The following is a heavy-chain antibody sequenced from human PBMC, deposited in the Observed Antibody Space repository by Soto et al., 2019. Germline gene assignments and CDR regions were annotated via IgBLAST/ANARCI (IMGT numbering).Heavy chain of an antibody. V-gene: IGHV1-69*01. CDR2: IIPMFGTA. Sequence: QVQLVQSGAEVKKPGSSVKVSCKSSGGTFTNYPITWVRQAPGQGREWMGGIIPMFGTANYAQKLQGRVTITAEESTSTAYMDLSSLRSEDTAVYYCARENRGRGTFDIWGQGTMVTVSS. J-gene: IGHJ3*02. D-gene: IGHD1-26*01. CDR1: GGTFTNYP. CDR3: ARENRGRGTFDI.